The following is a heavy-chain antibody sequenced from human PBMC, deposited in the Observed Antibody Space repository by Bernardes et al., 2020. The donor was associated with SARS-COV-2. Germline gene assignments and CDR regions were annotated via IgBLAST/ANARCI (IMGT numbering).Heavy chain of an antibody. D-gene: IGHD3-3*01. CDR2: ISYDGSNK. CDR1: GFTFSDNA. Sequence: GGSLRLSCAASGFTFSDNALHWVRQAPGKGLEWVAVISYDGSNKYYADSVKGRFTISRDNSKDTLYLQMNGLRDEDTALYYCARGGIFGAVKGDYWGQGTLVTVSS. J-gene: IGHJ4*02. V-gene: IGHV3-30-3*01. CDR3: ARGGIFGAVKGDY.